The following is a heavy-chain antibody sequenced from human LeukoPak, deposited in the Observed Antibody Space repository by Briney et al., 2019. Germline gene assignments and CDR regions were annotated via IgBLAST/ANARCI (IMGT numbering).Heavy chain of an antibody. CDR3: ARDLATLGMDV. CDR2: ISYDGSNK. D-gene: IGHD5-12*01. J-gene: IGHJ6*04. V-gene: IGHV3-30*01. CDR1: GFTFSSYG. Sequence: GGSLRLSCAASGFTFSSYGLHWVRQAPGKGLEWVAGISYDGSNKYYGDSVKGRFTISRDNSKNTVYLQMNSLRPVDTAVYYCARDLATLGMDVWGKGTTVTVSS.